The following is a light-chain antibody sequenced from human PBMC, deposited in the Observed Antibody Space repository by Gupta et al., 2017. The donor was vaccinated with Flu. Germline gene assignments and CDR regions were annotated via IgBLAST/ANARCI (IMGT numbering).Light chain of an antibody. J-gene: IGKJ1*01. CDR3: QQYDTSPWT. CDR2: WAS. Sequence: DIVMTPSQDSLPVCPGVSATINCETSRGFLYTSNNKNNLAWLQQKPGQPPKVLIYWASTRESGVPDGFSGSGSGTDFTLTISGLQAEDVAVYYCQQYDTSPWTFGQGTKVEIK. CDR1: RGFLYTSNNKNN. V-gene: IGKV4-1*01.